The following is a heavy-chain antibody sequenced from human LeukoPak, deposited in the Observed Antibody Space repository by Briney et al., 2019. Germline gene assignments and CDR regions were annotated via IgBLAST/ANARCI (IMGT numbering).Heavy chain of an antibody. J-gene: IGHJ6*03. CDR1: GGSFSGYY. CDR3: ARGVLSRYYYMDV. D-gene: IGHD6-6*01. Sequence: PSETLFLTCAVYGGSFSGYYWNWIRQSPGKGLEWIGEINHSGRINYNPSLKSRVTISIDTSKNQFSLNLSSVTAADTAVYFCARGVLSRYYYMDVWGKGTTVTVSS. V-gene: IGHV4-34*01. CDR2: INHSGRI.